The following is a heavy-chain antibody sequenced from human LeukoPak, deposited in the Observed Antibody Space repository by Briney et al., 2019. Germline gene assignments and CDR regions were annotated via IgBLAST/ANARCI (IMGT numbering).Heavy chain of an antibody. Sequence: PSETLSLTCTVSGVSISSSNSYWGWIRQPPGKGLEWIGSIYYSGNTYYNASLKSRVTISIDTSKNQFSLKLTSVTAADTAVYYCARQTGSGLFILPGGQGTLVTVSS. V-gene: IGHV4-39*01. CDR1: GVSISSSNSY. CDR2: IYYSGNT. D-gene: IGHD3/OR15-3a*01. CDR3: ARQTGSGLFILP. J-gene: IGHJ4*02.